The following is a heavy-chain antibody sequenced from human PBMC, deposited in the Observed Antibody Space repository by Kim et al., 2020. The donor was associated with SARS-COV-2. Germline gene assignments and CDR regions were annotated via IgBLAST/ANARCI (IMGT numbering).Heavy chain of an antibody. V-gene: IGHV4-39*01. Sequence: SETLSLTCTVSGGSISSSSYYWGWIRQPPGKGLEWIGSIYYSGSTYYNPSLNSRVTISVDTSKNQFSLKMRSVTAADTAVYYCARQSPTGGDREAVWFDPWGQGTLVTVSS. CDR1: GGSISSSSYY. D-gene: IGHD2-21*02. J-gene: IGHJ5*02. CDR3: ARQSPTGGDREAVWFDP. CDR2: IYYSGST.